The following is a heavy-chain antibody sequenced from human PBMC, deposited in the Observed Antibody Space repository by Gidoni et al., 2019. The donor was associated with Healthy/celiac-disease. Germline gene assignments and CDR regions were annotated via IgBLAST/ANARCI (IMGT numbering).Heavy chain of an antibody. Sequence: EVQLVESGGGLVQPGRSLRLSCAASGLTFDDYAMPWVRQAPGKGLEWVSGISWNSGSIGYADSVKGRFTISRDNAKNSLYLQMNSLRAEDTALYYCAKSLYYYDSSGYYSWDAFDIWGQGTMVTVSS. CDR3: AKSLYYYDSSGYYSWDAFDI. D-gene: IGHD3-22*01. V-gene: IGHV3-9*01. CDR1: GLTFDDYA. CDR2: ISWNSGSI. J-gene: IGHJ3*02.